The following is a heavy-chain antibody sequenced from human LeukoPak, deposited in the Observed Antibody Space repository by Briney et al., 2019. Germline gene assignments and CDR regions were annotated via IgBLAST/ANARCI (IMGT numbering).Heavy chain of an antibody. V-gene: IGHV5-51*01. D-gene: IGHD4-23*01. CDR1: GHRFDNYW. Sequence: GESLKISCQGLGHRFDNYWVAWVRQRPGKGLEWMGIIYPGDADTAYSPSFQGQVTISADTSIMTVYLQWTSLKASDTAMYYCARHVSVDPDSPTTSGKRSAGFEIWGQGTMVIVSS. CDR2: IYPGDADT. CDR3: ARHVSVDPDSPTTSGKRSAGFEI. J-gene: IGHJ3*02.